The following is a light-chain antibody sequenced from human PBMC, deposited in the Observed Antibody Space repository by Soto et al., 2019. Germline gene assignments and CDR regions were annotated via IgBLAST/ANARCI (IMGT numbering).Light chain of an antibody. Sequence: QSVLTQPASVSGSPGQSITISCTGTSSNVGSYKLVSWYQQHPGKAPKLMIFEVNKRPSGVSNRFSGSKSGNTASLTISGLKVEDEDDYYCCSSGGSPTYVFGTGTKVTAL. CDR1: SSNVGSYKL. J-gene: IGLJ1*01. CDR2: EVN. V-gene: IGLV2-23*02. CDR3: CSSGGSPTYV.